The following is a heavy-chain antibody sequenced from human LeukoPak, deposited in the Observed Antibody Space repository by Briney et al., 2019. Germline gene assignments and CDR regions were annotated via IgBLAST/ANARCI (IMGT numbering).Heavy chain of an antibody. CDR1: GFTFSNAW. CDR3: TTGLVGATIGDAFDI. V-gene: IGHV3-15*01. J-gene: IGHJ3*02. Sequence: GGSLRLSCAASGFTFSNAWVTWVRKAPGKGRKWFGRIKSKTDGGTTDYAAPVKGRFTISRDDSKNTLYLQMNSLKADDTAVYYCTTGLVGATIGDAFDIWGQGTMVTVSS. CDR2: IKSKTDGGTT. D-gene: IGHD1-26*01.